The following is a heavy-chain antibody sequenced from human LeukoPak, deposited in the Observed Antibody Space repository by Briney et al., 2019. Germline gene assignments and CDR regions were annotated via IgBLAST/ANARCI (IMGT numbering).Heavy chain of an antibody. CDR1: GGSFSGYY. D-gene: IGHD6-19*01. CDR2: IYYSGST. Sequence: SETLSLTCAVYGGSFSGYYWSWIRQPPGKGLEWIGYIYYSGSTYYNPSLKSRVTISVDTSKNQFSLKLSSVTAADTAVYYCARDSSGWYVSSDVAWGQGTLVTVSS. J-gene: IGHJ4*02. V-gene: IGHV4-34*09. CDR3: ARDSSGWYVSSDVA.